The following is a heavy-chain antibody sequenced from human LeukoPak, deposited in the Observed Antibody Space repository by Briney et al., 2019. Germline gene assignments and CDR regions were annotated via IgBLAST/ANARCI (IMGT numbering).Heavy chain of an antibody. CDR1: GGTFSSYA. D-gene: IGHD3-22*01. CDR2: IIPIFGTA. Sequence: GASVKVSCKASGGTFSSYAISWVRQAPGQGLEWMGGIIPIFGTANYAQKFQGRVTITTDESTSTAYMELSSLRSEDTAVYYCARDRSYYDSSGYYYSYAFDIWGQGTMVTVSS. CDR3: ARDRSYYDSSGYYYSYAFDI. V-gene: IGHV1-69*05. J-gene: IGHJ3*02.